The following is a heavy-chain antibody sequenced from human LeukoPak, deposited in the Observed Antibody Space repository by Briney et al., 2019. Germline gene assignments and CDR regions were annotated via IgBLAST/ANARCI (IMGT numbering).Heavy chain of an antibody. V-gene: IGHV4-4*07. D-gene: IGHD1-26*01. Sequence: SGKLVLTGAVPGNSISSYYWSWIRQPAGKGLEWIGRIYTSGGTNYNPSLTSRVTISLDTSRNQFSLKVTSLTAADTAVYYCARAPIGSHLDYWGPGTLVTVSS. J-gene: IGHJ4*02. CDR2: IYTSGGT. CDR3: ARAPIGSHLDY. CDR1: GNSISSYY.